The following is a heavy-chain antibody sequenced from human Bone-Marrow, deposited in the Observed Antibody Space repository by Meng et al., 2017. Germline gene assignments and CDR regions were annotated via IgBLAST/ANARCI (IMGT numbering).Heavy chain of an antibody. CDR3: ARVPYFSSAGTHGWIDY. J-gene: IGHJ4*02. CDR2: INPNSGGT. CDR1: GYTFTGYY. V-gene: IGHV1-2*02. Sequence: ASVKVSCKASGYTFTGYYMHWVRQAPGQGLEWMGWINPNSGGTNHAQKFQGRVTMTRDTSISTAYMELSRLRSDDTAVYYCARVPYFSSAGTHGWIDYWGQGTLVTVSS. D-gene: IGHD6-13*01.